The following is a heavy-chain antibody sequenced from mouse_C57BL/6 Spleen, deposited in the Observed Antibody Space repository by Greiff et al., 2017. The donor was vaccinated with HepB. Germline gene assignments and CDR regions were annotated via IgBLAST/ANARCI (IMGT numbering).Heavy chain of an antibody. CDR1: GYTFTSYW. V-gene: IGHV1-69*01. J-gene: IGHJ2*01. Sequence: QVQLQQSGAELVMPGASVKLSCKASGYTFTSYWMHWVKQRPGQGLEWIGEIDPSDSYTNYNQKFKGKSTLTVDKSSSTAYMQLSSLTSEDSAVYYCARLSPNYYGSSSDYFDYWGQGTTLTVSS. CDR2: IDPSDSYT. CDR3: ARLSPNYYGSSSDYFDY. D-gene: IGHD1-1*01.